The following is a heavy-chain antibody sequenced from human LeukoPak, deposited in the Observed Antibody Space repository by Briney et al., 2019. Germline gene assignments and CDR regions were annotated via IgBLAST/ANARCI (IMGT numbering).Heavy chain of an antibody. CDR1: GYTFTSYY. V-gene: IGHV1-46*01. D-gene: IGHD4-23*01. CDR3: ARGWLAETMVVTPYNY. J-gene: IGHJ4*02. Sequence: ASVKVSCKASGYTFTSYYMHWVRQAPGQGLEWMGIINPSGGSTSYAQKFQGRVTITADESTNTAYMELSSPRSEDTAVYYCARGWLAETMVVTPYNYWGQGTLVTVSS. CDR2: INPSGGST.